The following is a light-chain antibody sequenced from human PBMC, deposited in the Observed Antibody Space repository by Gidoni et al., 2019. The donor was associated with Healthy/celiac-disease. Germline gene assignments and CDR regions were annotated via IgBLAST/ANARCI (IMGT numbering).Light chain of an antibody. Sequence: DIQMPQSPSSLSASVGDSVTITCRASQNISSYLNWYQQKPGKAPQLLIYAASSLQSVVPSRFSGSGSGTDFTLTISSLQPEDFATYYCQQSYSTPWTFGQGTKVEIK. CDR1: QNISSY. V-gene: IGKV1-39*01. CDR3: QQSYSTPWT. CDR2: AAS. J-gene: IGKJ1*01.